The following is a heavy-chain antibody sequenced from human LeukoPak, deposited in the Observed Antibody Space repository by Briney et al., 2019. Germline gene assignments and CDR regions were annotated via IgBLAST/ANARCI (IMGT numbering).Heavy chain of an antibody. CDR2: IYYSRST. Sequence: SESLSLTCTLSSGSMTESFWSWFRQPPGEGLEWIVYIYYSRSTNYTASLKSRVTISVDTSKNQFSLKLSSVTDADTAVYYCASGRDGYNDYWGQGTLVTVSS. CDR1: SGSMTESF. V-gene: IGHV4-59*01. J-gene: IGHJ4*02. CDR3: ASGRDGYNDY. D-gene: IGHD5-24*01.